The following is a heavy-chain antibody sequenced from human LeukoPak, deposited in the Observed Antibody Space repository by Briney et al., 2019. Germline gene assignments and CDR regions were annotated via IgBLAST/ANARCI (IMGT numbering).Heavy chain of an antibody. D-gene: IGHD3-9*01. J-gene: IGHJ4*02. CDR1: GYTFTSYG. CDR3: ARDLRYYFDY. Sequence: ASVKVSCKASGYTFTSYGISWVRQAPGQGPEWVGWISAYNGNRNYAQKLRGRVTMTTDTSTSTAYMELRSLRSDDTAVYYCARDLRYYFDYWGQGTLVTVSS. V-gene: IGHV1-18*01. CDR2: ISAYNGNR.